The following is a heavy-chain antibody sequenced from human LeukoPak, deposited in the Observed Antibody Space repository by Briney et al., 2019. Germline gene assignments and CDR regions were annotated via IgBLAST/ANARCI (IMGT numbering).Heavy chain of an antibody. CDR2: IYHSGST. Sequence: SETLSLTCAVSGGSISSSNWWSWVRQPPGKGLEWIGEIYHSGSTNYNPSLKSRVTISVDTSKNQFSLKLSSVTAADTAVYYCARDLHDSSGYYSRYYYYYYMDVWGKGTTVTISS. V-gene: IGHV4-4*02. CDR3: ARDLHDSSGYYSRYYYYYYMDV. J-gene: IGHJ6*03. CDR1: GGSISSSNW. D-gene: IGHD3-22*01.